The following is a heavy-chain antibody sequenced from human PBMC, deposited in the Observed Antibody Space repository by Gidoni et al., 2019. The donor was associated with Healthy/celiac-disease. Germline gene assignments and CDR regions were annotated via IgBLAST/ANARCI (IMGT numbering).Heavy chain of an antibody. D-gene: IGHD3-10*01. CDR1: GCPFSSYA. V-gene: IGHV3-23*01. Sequence: EVQLLESGGGLVQPGGSLRLSCAASGCPFSSYAMSWVRQAPGKGLEWVSAISGSGGSTYYADSVKGRFTISRDNSKNTLYLQMNSLRAEDTAVYYCAKDQRYYYGSGSYDAFDIWGQGTMVTVSS. CDR2: ISGSGGST. CDR3: AKDQRYYYGSGSYDAFDI. J-gene: IGHJ3*02.